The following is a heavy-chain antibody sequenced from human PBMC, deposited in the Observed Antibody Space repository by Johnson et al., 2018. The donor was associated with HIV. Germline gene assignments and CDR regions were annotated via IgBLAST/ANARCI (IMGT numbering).Heavy chain of an antibody. CDR1: GFTFSSYA. D-gene: IGHD1-26*01. CDR3: AKGGWSYSDAFDI. CDR2: ISYDGNNK. Sequence: QVQLVESGGGVVQPGGSLRLSCAASGFTFSSYAMHWVRQAPGKGLEWVAVISYDGNNKYYADSVKGRFTISRDNSKNTLYLQMNSLRAEDTAVYYCAKGGWSYSDAFDIWGQGTMVTVSS. J-gene: IGHJ3*02. V-gene: IGHV3-30-3*01.